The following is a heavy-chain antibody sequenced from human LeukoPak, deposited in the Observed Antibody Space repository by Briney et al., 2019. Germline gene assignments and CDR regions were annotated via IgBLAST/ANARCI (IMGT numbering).Heavy chain of an antibody. CDR3: VRVKSGSISDS. CDR2: ISYSGST. CDR1: GGSISSSNYY. Sequence: SESLSLTCTVSGGSISSSNYYWGWIRQPPGEGLEWIASISYSGSTYYNPSVKSRVAISRDTSKNQFSLSLNSVTAADTAVYYCVRVKSGSISDSWGQGTLVTVSS. J-gene: IGHJ4*02. V-gene: IGHV4-39*07. D-gene: IGHD1-26*01.